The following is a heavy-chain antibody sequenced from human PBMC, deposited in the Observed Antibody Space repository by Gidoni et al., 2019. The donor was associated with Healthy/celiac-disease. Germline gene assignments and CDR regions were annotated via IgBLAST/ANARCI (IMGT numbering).Heavy chain of an antibody. V-gene: IGHV1-8*01. D-gene: IGHD6-13*01. CDR3: ARGLGSSWLDYFDY. CDR1: GYTFTSYD. Sequence: QVQLVQSGAEVKKPGASVKVSCKASGYTFTSYDINWVRQATGQGLEWMGWMNPNSGNTGYAQKFQGRVTMTRHTSISTAYMGLSSLRSEDTAVYYCARGLGSSWLDYFDYWGQGTLVTVSS. CDR2: MNPNSGNT. J-gene: IGHJ4*02.